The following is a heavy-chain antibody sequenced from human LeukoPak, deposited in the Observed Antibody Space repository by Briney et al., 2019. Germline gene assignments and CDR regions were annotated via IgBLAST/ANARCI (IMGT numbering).Heavy chain of an antibody. CDR1: GDSITSHNW. CDR3: ASCLFDYYYFDQ. Sequence: SETLSLTCAVSGDSITSHNWWSWVRQSPGKGLEWVGEIYHSGTTNYSPSLKSRVTISVDKSKNQLSLRLTSVTAADTAVYFCASCLFDYYYFDQWGQGTLVTVSS. D-gene: IGHD3-10*01. CDR2: IYHSGTT. V-gene: IGHV4-4*02. J-gene: IGHJ4*02.